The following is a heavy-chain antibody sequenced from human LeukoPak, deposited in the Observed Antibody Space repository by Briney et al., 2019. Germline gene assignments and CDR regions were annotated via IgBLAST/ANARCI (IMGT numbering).Heavy chain of an antibody. Sequence: ASVKVSCKASGYTFTGYYMHWVRQAPGQGLEWMGWINPNSGGTNYAQKFQGRVTMTRDMSTSTDYMELSSLRSEDTAVYYCARDNSVEDTAWWFDPWGEGSLLTVSS. CDR3: ARDNSVEDTAWWFDP. V-gene: IGHV1-2*02. CDR1: GYTFTGYY. D-gene: IGHD4-23*01. CDR2: INPNSGGT. J-gene: IGHJ5*02.